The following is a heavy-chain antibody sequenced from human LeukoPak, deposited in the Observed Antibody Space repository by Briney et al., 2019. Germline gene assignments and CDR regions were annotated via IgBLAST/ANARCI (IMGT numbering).Heavy chain of an antibody. Sequence: SETLSLTCTVSGASIRSGDYYWSWIRQPPGKGLEWIGYIYDSGSTYYNPSLKSRITISVDTSENRFSLKLSSVTATDTAVYYCARDCSGGSCYGAFDIWGQGTMVTVPS. CDR3: ARDCSGGSCYGAFDI. CDR1: GASIRSGDYY. J-gene: IGHJ3*02. D-gene: IGHD2-15*01. CDR2: IYDSGST. V-gene: IGHV4-30-4*01.